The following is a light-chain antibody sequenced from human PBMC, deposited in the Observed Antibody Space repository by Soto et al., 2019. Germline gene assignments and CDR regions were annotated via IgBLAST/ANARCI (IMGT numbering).Light chain of an antibody. J-gene: IGLJ1*01. CDR2: EVS. CDR3: NSYTTSNTFV. CDR1: SSDIGDNY. Sequence: QSVLTQPPSASGSPGQSVTISCTGTSSDIGDNYVSWYQQHPGKAPKLIIYEVSLRPSGVPDRFSGSKSGNTASLTVSGLQTEDEADYYCNSYTTSNTFVFGSGTKVTVL. V-gene: IGLV2-8*01.